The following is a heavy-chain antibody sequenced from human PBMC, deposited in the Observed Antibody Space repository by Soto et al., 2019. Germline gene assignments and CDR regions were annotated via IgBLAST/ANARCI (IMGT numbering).Heavy chain of an antibody. J-gene: IGHJ6*02. CDR3: ARDLGGKIAAVYGMDV. CDR1: GYTFTSYY. D-gene: IGHD6-13*01. Sequence: ASVKVSCKASGYTFTSYYMHWVRQAPGQGLEWMGIINPSGGSTSYAQKFQGRVTTTRDTSTSTVYMELSSLRSEDTAVYYCARDLGGKIAAVYGMDVWGQGTTVTVS. V-gene: IGHV1-46*01. CDR2: INPSGGST.